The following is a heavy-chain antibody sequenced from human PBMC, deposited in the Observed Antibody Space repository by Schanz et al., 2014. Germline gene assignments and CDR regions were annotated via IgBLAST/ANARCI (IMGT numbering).Heavy chain of an antibody. J-gene: IGHJ4*01. D-gene: IGHD6-13*01. CDR3: AREQIMAAAGLVDY. Sequence: EVKLVESGGGAVRPGGSLRLSCAASGFTFNSYAMTWVRQAPGKGLEWVSALSGSGGSTYYADSVKGRFTISRDNSKNSLYLQMNSLRAEDTAVYYCAREQIMAAAGLVDYWGHGTLVTVSS. V-gene: IGHV3-23*04. CDR1: GFTFNSYA. CDR2: LSGSGGST.